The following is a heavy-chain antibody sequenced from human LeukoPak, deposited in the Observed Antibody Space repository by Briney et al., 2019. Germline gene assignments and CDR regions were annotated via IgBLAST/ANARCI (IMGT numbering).Heavy chain of an antibody. CDR3: ARVRSYGDYFYYYYYGMDV. D-gene: IGHD4-17*01. CDR1: GYTFTSYD. V-gene: IGHV1-8*01. J-gene: IGHJ6*02. Sequence: ASVKVSCKASGYTFTSYDINWVRQATGQGLEWMGWMNPISGNTGYAQRFQGRVTMTRNTSISTAYMELSSLRSEDTAVYYCARVRSYGDYFYYYYYGMDVWGQGTTVTVSS. CDR2: MNPISGNT.